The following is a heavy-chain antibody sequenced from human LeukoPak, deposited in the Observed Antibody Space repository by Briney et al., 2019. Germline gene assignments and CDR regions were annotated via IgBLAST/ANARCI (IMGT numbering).Heavy chain of an antibody. V-gene: IGHV3-43*01. CDR3: AKGPTIPPHYSTTRNYFETKAHFDY. D-gene: IGHD1-26*01. CDR1: GFTFDDYT. CDR2: INRGGSTT. J-gene: IGHJ4*02. Sequence: PGGSLRLSCEGSGFTFDDYTMHWVRQAPGKGLEWVSLINRGGSTTVYAESVKGRFTISRDNSKNSLYLQMNSLRPEDTALCYCAKGPTIPPHYSTTRNYFETKAHFDYWGQGTLVTVSS.